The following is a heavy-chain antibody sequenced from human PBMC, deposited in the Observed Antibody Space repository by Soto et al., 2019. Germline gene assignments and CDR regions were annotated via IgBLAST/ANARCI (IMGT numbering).Heavy chain of an antibody. D-gene: IGHD2-15*01. Sequence: EVQLVESGGGLVQPGGSLGLSCAASGFTVSSNYMSWVRQAPGKGLEWVSVIYSGGSTYYADSVKGRFTISRDNSKNTLYLQMNSLRAEDTAVYYCASGYCSGGSCYPYYFDYWGQGILVTVSS. CDR1: GFTVSSNY. CDR2: IYSGGST. J-gene: IGHJ4*02. V-gene: IGHV3-66*01. CDR3: ASGYCSGGSCYPYYFDY.